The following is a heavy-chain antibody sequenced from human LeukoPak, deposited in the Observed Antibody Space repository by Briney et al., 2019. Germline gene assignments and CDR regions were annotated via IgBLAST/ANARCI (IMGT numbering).Heavy chain of an antibody. V-gene: IGHV4-59*12. CDR2: IYYSGST. J-gene: IGHJ3*02. D-gene: IGHD2-2*01. CDR3: ARGNLHCSSTSCQRKGVNDAFDI. CDR1: GGSISSYY. Sequence: SETLSLTCTVSGGSISSYYWSWIRQPPGKGLEWIGYIYYSGSTNYNPSLKSRVTMSVDTSKNQFSLKLSSVTAADTAVYYCARGNLHCSSTSCQRKGVNDAFDIWGQGTMVTVSS.